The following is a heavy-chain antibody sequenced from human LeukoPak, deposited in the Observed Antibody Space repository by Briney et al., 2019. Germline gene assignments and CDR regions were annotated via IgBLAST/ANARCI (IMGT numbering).Heavy chain of an antibody. CDR1: GFTFSSYS. CDR3: ARGSAMVRGPQAYYYYMDV. D-gene: IGHD3-10*01. J-gene: IGHJ6*03. Sequence: GGSLRLSCAASGFTFSSYSMNWVRQAPGKGLEWVSSISSSSSYRYYADSVKGRFTISRDNAKNSLYLQMNSLRAEDTAVYYCARGSAMVRGPQAYYYYMDVWGKGTTVTVSS. CDR2: ISSSSSYR. V-gene: IGHV3-21*01.